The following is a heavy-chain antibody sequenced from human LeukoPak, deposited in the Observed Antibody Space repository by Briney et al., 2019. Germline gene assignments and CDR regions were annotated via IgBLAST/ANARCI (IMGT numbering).Heavy chain of an antibody. D-gene: IGHD1-26*01. Sequence: GGSLRLSCVVSGFTVTDNYMSWVRQAPGKGLEWVSYISSSGSTIYYADSVKGRFTISRDNAKNSLYLQMNSLRAEDTAVYYCARDMVGASAHDYWGQGTLVTVSS. V-gene: IGHV3-11*01. CDR2: ISSSGSTI. CDR3: ARDMVGASAHDY. CDR1: GFTVTDNY. J-gene: IGHJ4*02.